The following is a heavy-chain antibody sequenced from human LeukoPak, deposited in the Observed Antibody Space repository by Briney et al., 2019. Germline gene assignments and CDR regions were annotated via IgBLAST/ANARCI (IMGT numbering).Heavy chain of an antibody. J-gene: IGHJ4*02. CDR2: INPNSGGT. Sequence: ASVKVSCKASGYTFTGYYMHWVRQAPGQGLEWMGWINPNSGGTNYAQKFQGRVAMTRDTSISTAYMELSRLRSDDTAVYYCAIAVATIKGFDYWGQGTLVTVSS. CDR3: AIAVATIKGFDY. CDR1: GYTFTGYY. D-gene: IGHD5-24*01. V-gene: IGHV1-2*02.